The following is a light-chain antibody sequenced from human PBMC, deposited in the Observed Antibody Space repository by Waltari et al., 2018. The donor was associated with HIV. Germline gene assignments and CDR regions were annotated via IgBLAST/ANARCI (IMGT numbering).Light chain of an antibody. CDR1: DSNLGSNY. CDR3: ASCDDNLTSWV. Sequence: QSVVTQPPSASGTPGQRVTISCSGRDSNLGSNYVYWYQDLPGKAPKLLIYKNNQRSSGVPDRLSGYKAETSASLAIRGLRSEDEADYYCASCDDNLTSWVFGGGTKLTVL. V-gene: IGLV1-47*01. J-gene: IGLJ3*02. CDR2: KNN.